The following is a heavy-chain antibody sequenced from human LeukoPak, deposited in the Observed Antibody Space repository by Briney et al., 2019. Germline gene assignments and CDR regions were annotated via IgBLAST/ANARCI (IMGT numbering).Heavy chain of an antibody. J-gene: IGHJ4*01. CDR1: GFTFTNNF. Sequence: GGSLRLSCAASGFTFTNNFMSWVRQVPGKGLEWVVNIKQDGSETTYADSVRGRFTIFRDNAKDSVYLQMNSLRAEDSATYYCVREGFYFFYFWGQGTLVTVSS. CDR2: IKQDGSET. CDR3: VREGFYFFYF. V-gene: IGHV3-7*01.